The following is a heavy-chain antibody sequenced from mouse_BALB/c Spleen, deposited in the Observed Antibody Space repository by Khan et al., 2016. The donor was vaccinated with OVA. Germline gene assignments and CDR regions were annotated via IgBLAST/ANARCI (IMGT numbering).Heavy chain of an antibody. V-gene: IGHV3-2*02. D-gene: IGHD1-1*01. CDR2: ISYSGNT. J-gene: IGHJ2*01. CDR1: GYSITTDYA. CDR3: ARVYGGDFDY. Sequence: VQLQESGPGLVKPSQSLSLTCTVTGYSITTDYAWNWIRQFPGNKLEWMGYISYSGNTKYNPSLKSRIPITRNTSKNQFFLQSKSVTTEETARYYCARVYGGDFDYWGQGTTLTVSS.